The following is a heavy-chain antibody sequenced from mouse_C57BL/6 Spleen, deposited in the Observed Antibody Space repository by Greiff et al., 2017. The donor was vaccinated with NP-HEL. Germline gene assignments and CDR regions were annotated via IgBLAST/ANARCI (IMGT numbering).Heavy chain of an antibody. J-gene: IGHJ2*01. CDR2: MDPSDSYT. V-gene: IGHV1-69*01. CDR3: ARREGGDYFDY. CDR1: GYTFTSYW. D-gene: IGHD1-1*02. Sequence: QVQLQQPGAELVMPGASVKLSCKASGYTFTSYWMHWVKQRPGQGLEWIGEMDPSDSYTNYNQKFKGKSTLTVDKSSSTAYMQLSSLTSEDSAVYYCARREGGDYFDYWGQGTTLTVSS.